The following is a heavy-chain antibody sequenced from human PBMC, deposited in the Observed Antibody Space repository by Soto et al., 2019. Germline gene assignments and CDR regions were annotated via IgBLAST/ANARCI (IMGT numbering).Heavy chain of an antibody. V-gene: IGHV1-69*01. D-gene: IGHD1-1*01. CDR2: IIPMFGTA. CDR1: GGTFSSYA. J-gene: IGHJ4*02. CDR3: ARDTVTTPRKWYFDY. Sequence: QAQLVQSGAEVKKPGSSVKVSCKASGGTFSSYALTWVRQAPGQGLEWMGGIIPMFGTANYAQKFQGRVTITADESTTTDHMELSSLRSEDTAVYYCARDTVTTPRKWYFDYWGQGTLVTVSS.